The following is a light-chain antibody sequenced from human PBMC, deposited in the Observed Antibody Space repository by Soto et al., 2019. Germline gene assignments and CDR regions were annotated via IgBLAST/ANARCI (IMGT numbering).Light chain of an antibody. CDR2: DVS. CDR1: SSDVGGYNY. Sequence: QSALTQPASVSGSPGQSITISCTGTSSDVGGYNYVSWYQQHPGKAPKLMICDVSNRPSGVSNRFSGSKSGNTASLTISGLQAEDEADYYCSSYTSSSTPWVFGGGTKLTVL. J-gene: IGLJ3*02. CDR3: SSYTSSSTPWV. V-gene: IGLV2-14*01.